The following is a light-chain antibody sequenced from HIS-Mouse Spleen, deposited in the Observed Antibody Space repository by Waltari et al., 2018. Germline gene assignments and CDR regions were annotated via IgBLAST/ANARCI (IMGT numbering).Light chain of an antibody. CDR2: AAS. J-gene: IGKJ3*01. V-gene: IGKV1-39*01. CDR1: QSISSY. CDR3: QQSYST. Sequence: DIQMTQSPSSLSASVGDRVTITCRASQSISSYLNWYQQKPGKAPKLLIYAASSLQSGGPSRFSGSGSGTDFTLTISSLQPEDFATYYCQQSYSTFGPGTKVDIK.